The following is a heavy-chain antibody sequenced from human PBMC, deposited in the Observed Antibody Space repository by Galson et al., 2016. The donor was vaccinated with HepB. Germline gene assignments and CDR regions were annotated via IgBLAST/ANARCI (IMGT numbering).Heavy chain of an antibody. CDR2: MNPDSGRT. CDR1: GGTFSSFA. D-gene: IGHD4-17*01. CDR3: ARGRDYGDNPFDD. J-gene: IGHJ4*02. V-gene: IGHV1-8*02. Sequence: SVKVSCKASGGTFSSFAISWMRQATGQGLEWLGWMNPDSGRTGSAQKFQGRVTMTRDTSISTAYLELSSLISEDTGVYFCARGRDYGDNPFDDWGQGTLVAVSS.